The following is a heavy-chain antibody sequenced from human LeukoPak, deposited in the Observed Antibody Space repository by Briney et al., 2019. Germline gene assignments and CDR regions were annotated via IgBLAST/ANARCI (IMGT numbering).Heavy chain of an antibody. CDR2: INPNSGGT. V-gene: IGHV1-2*06. CDR3: ARDLKQWLVLDYYYGMDV. CDR1: GYTFTGYY. Sequence: ASVKVSCKASGYTFTGYYMHWVRQAPGQGLEWMGRINPNSGGTNYAQKFQGRVTMTRDTSISTAYMELSRLRSDDTAVYYCARDLKQWLVLDYYYGMDVWGQGTTVTVSS. D-gene: IGHD6-19*01. J-gene: IGHJ6*02.